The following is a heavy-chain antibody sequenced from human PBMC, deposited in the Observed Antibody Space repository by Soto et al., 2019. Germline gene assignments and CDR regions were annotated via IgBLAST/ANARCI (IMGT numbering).Heavy chain of an antibody. Sequence: QVQLVQSGAEVKKPGAPVKVSCKVSGYTLTELSMHWVRQAPGKGLEWMGGFDPEDGETIYAQKFEAGVSLPEVDFTGAAYVQLVSLLSGDTAVYYCAPDPPGYSNYSPFLDYWVQETLVSVSS. CDR2: FDPEDGET. V-gene: IGHV1-24*01. D-gene: IGHD4-4*01. CDR1: GYTLTELS. CDR3: APDPPGYSNYSPFLDY. J-gene: IGHJ4*02.